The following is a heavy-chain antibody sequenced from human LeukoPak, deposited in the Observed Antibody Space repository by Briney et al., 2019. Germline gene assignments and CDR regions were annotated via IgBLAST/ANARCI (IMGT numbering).Heavy chain of an antibody. Sequence: SETLSLTCTVSGGSVSSGSYYWGWIRQAPGKELEWIGNIDYSGSTYNNLSLKSRVTISVDTSKNQVSLKLSSVTAADTAVYYCVRRGTTGTDFDYWGQGTLVTVSS. J-gene: IGHJ4*02. CDR2: IDYSGST. V-gene: IGHV4-39*01. CDR1: GGSVSSGSYY. CDR3: VRRGTTGTDFDY. D-gene: IGHD1-1*01.